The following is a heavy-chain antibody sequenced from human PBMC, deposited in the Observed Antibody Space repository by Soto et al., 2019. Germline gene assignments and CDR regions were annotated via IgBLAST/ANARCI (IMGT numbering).Heavy chain of an antibody. D-gene: IGHD1-26*01. Sequence: QVQLQESGPGLVKPSETLSLTCTVSGGSISSYYWSWIRQPPGKGLEWIGYIYYSGTTNYNPSLKSRVPLSVDTSKNQFSLELSSVTAADTAVYYCARGSGNPYFDYWGQGTLVTVSS. V-gene: IGHV4-59*08. CDR2: IYYSGTT. J-gene: IGHJ4*02. CDR3: ARGSGNPYFDY. CDR1: GGSISSYY.